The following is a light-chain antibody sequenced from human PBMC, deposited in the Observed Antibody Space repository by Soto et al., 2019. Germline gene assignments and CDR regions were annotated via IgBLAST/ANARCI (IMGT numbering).Light chain of an antibody. Sequence: DIPMTQSPSTLSASVGDRVTITCRASQSISSWLAWYQQKTGKAPKLLIYDTSSLESWVPSRFSGRGSGTDFTLAISRRQPDDFATYYCQKYNSYPWTFGQGTKVDIK. J-gene: IGKJ1*01. CDR1: QSISSW. CDR2: DTS. V-gene: IGKV1-5*01. CDR3: QKYNSYPWT.